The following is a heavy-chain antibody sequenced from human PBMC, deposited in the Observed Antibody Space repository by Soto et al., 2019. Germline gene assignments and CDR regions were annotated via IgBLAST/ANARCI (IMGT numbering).Heavy chain of an antibody. CDR3: ARSPGSSSVYYYYYMDV. CDR1: GGSISSYY. CDR2: IYYSGST. V-gene: IGHV4-59*08. J-gene: IGHJ6*03. D-gene: IGHD6-6*01. Sequence: PSETLSLTCTVSGGSISSYYWSWIRQPPGKGLEWIGYIYYSGSTNYNPSLKSRVTISVDTSKNQFSLKLSSVTAADTAVYYCARSPGSSSVYYYYYMDVWGKGTTVTVSS.